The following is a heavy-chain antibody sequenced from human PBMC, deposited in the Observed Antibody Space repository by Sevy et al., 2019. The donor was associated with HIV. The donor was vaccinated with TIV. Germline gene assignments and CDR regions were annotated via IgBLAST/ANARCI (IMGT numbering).Heavy chain of an antibody. CDR2: ISNSGSAK. CDR1: GFPFGSYE. CDR3: ARDIPPSATTVAHFDY. D-gene: IGHD4-17*01. V-gene: IGHV3-48*03. J-gene: IGHJ4*02. Sequence: GGSLRLSCTASGFPFGSYEMNWVRQAPGKGLEWVSYISNSGSAKYYSDSVRGRFTNSRDNAKNSLYLEMNSLRAEDTAVYYCARDIPPSATTVAHFDYWGRGTLVTVSS.